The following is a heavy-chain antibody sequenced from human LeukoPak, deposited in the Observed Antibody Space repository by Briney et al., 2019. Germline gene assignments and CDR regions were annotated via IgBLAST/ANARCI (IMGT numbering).Heavy chain of an antibody. D-gene: IGHD3-3*01. V-gene: IGHV3-23*01. Sequence: PGGPLRLSCAASGFTFSSYAMSWVRQAPGKGLEWVSAISGSGGSTYYADSVKGRFTISRDNSKNTLYLQMNSLRAEDTAVYYCAKSDDFWSGYYIRINPGKLNYFDYWGQGTLVTVSS. CDR3: AKSDDFWSGYYIRINPGKLNYFDY. J-gene: IGHJ4*02. CDR1: GFTFSSYA. CDR2: ISGSGGST.